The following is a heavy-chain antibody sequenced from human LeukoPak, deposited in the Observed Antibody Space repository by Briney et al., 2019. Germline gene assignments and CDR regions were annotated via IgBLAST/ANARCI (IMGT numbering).Heavy chain of an antibody. J-gene: IGHJ4*02. CDR2: IYPGGGST. CDR1: GYTFINNW. D-gene: IGHD2-8*01. CDR3: ARDNDFDY. V-gene: IGHV1-46*01. Sequence: GASVKVSCKASGYTFINNWMHWVRQAPGQGLEWMGIIYPGGGSTSYAQKFQGRVTMTRDMSTSTVYMELSSLRSEDTAVYYCARDNDFDYWGQGTLVTVSS.